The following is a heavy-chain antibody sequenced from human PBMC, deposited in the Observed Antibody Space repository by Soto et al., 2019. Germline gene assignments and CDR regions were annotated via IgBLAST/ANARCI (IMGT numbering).Heavy chain of an antibody. D-gene: IGHD3-9*01. Sequence: GGSLRLSCAASGFTFSSYSMNWVRQAPGKGLEWVSSISSSSYIYYADSVKGRFTISRDNAKNSLYLQMNSLRAEDTAVYYCASSDILTGPFDYWGQGTLVTISS. CDR3: ASSDILTGPFDY. CDR2: ISSSSYI. CDR1: GFTFSSYS. J-gene: IGHJ4*02. V-gene: IGHV3-21*01.